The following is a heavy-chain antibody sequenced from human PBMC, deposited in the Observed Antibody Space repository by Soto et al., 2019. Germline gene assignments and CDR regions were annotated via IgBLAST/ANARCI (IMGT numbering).Heavy chain of an antibody. CDR3: ARSGYSYGYGMDV. Sequence: GGSLRLSCAASGFTFSSYDMHWVRQATGKGLEWVSAIGTAGDTYYPGSVKGRFTISRENAKNSLYHQMNSLRAEDTAVYYCARSGYSYGYGMDVWGQGTTVTVSS. D-gene: IGHD5-18*01. J-gene: IGHJ6*02. CDR2: IGTAGDT. CDR1: GFTFSSYD. V-gene: IGHV3-13*01.